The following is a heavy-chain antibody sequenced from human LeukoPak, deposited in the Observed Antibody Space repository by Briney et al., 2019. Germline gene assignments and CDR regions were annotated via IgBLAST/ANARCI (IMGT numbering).Heavy chain of an antibody. CDR1: GFTFSSYA. Sequence: GGSLRLSCAASGFTFSSYAMHWVRQAPGKGLEWVAVISYDGSNKYYADSVKGRFTISRDNSKNTLYLQMNSLRAEDTAVYYCVRLGEDPPFDYWGQGTLVTVSS. V-gene: IGHV3-30*04. CDR2: ISYDGSNK. CDR3: VRLGEDPPFDY. D-gene: IGHD3-10*01. J-gene: IGHJ4*02.